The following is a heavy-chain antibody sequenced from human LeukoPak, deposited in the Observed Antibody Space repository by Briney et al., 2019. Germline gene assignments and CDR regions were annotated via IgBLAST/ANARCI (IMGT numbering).Heavy chain of an antibody. CDR3: TTYPQPGVARNY. J-gene: IGHJ4*02. D-gene: IGHD3-10*01. CDR2: IKSKTDGGTT. Sequence: WGSLRLSCAASKFTFSNAWMNWVRQAPGKGLEWVGRIKSKTDGGTTEYAAPVKGRFTISRDDSKNTLYLQMNSLKTEDTAVYYCTTYPQPGVARNYWGQGTLVTVSS. CDR1: KFTFSNAW. V-gene: IGHV3-15*01.